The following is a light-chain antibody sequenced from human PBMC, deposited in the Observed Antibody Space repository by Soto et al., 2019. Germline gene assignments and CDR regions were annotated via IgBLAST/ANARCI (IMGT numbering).Light chain of an antibody. Sequence: DIVMTQSPDSLAVSLGERATINCKSSQTVLYSSNNKNYLAWYQQKPGQPPKLLIYWASTRESGVPDRFSDSGSGTDFTLTISSLQAEDVAAYYCQQYYSAPPTFGQGTKVEIK. V-gene: IGKV4-1*01. CDR2: WAS. J-gene: IGKJ1*01. CDR1: QTVLYSSNNKNY. CDR3: QQYYSAPPT.